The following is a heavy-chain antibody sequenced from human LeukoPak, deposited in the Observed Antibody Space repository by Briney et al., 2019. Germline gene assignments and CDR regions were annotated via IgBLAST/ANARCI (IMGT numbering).Heavy chain of an antibody. J-gene: IGHJ4*02. V-gene: IGHV3-66*01. D-gene: IGHD6-13*01. CDR3: ASSSSWLGIDY. CDR2: IYSGGST. CDR1: GFTVSSNY. Sequence: GGSLRLSCAASGFTVSSNYMSWVRQAPGKGLEWVSVIYSGGSTYYADSVKGRFTISRDNSKNTLYLQMNSLRAEDTAVYYCASSSSWLGIDYWGQGTLVTVSS.